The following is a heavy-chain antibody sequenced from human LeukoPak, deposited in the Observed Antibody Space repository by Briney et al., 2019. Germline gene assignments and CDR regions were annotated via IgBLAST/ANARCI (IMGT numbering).Heavy chain of an antibody. D-gene: IGHD1-26*01. V-gene: IGHV3-30*18. Sequence: GGSLRLSCAASGFTFSSYGMHWARQAPGKGLEWVAVTSYDGSNKDYADSVKGRFTISRDNSKNTLYLQMNSLRVEDTAVYYCAKRADYSGSYHPLDYWGQGTLVTVSS. CDR2: TSYDGSNK. CDR3: AKRADYSGSYHPLDY. J-gene: IGHJ4*02. CDR1: GFTFSSYG.